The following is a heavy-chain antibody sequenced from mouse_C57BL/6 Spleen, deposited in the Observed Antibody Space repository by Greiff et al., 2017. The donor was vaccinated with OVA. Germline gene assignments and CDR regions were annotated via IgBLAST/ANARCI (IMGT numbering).Heavy chain of an antibody. V-gene: IGHV1-15*01. J-gene: IGHJ3*01. Sequence: QVQLQQSGAELVRPGASVTLSCKASGYTFTDYEMHWVKQTPVHGLEWIGAIDPETGGTAYNQKFKGKAILTADKSSSTASMELRSLTSEDSAVDYCTREVRIYYGFAYWGQGTLVTVSA. CDR2: IDPETGGT. CDR1: GYTFTDYE. CDR3: TREVRIYYGFAY. D-gene: IGHD2-1*01.